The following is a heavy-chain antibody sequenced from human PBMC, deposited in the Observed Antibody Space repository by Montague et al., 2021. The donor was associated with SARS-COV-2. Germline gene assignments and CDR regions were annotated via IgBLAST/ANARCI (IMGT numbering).Heavy chain of an antibody. CDR1: VFTLSNYN. J-gene: IGHJ4*02. CDR2: VSYSSTYI. CDR3: VRDQSPMGFDY. V-gene: IGHV3-21*03. D-gene: IGHD5-24*01. Sequence: SLRLSCAASVFTLSNYNMNWIRQAPGKGLEWVSSVSYSSTYIYYADSVKGRFSISRDNAQNSLSLQMNNLRADDTAVYYCVRDQSPMGFDYWGQGTLVTVSS.